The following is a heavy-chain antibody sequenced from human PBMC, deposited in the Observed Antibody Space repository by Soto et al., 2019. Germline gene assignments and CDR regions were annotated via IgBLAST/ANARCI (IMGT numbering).Heavy chain of an antibody. CDR3: AKDRGGGSCFGCPFDP. Sequence: GGSLRLSCAASGFTFSNYAMHWVRQPPGKGLEWVSAISGRGDITYYADSVKGRFTVSRDNSKNTLYLQMNSLRAEDTAVYYCAKDRGGGSCFGCPFDPWGQGTLVTVSS. V-gene: IGHV3-23*01. CDR1: GFTFSNYA. J-gene: IGHJ5*02. D-gene: IGHD2-15*01. CDR2: ISGRGDIT.